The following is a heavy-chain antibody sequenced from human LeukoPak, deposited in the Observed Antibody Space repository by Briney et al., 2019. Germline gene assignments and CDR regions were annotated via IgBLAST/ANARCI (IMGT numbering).Heavy chain of an antibody. CDR1: GFSFSNHG. V-gene: IGHV3-33*01. CDR3: ARDSYQDYYGRFDP. J-gene: IGHJ5*02. CDR2: IWDDGNSK. Sequence: PGGSLRLSCAASGFSFSNHGMHWVRQAPGKRLEWVAVIWDDGNSKRYANSVNGRFTISRDNSENTLYLQMNGLTAEDTAMYYCARDSYQDYYGRFDPWGQGTLVTVSS. D-gene: IGHD3-10*01.